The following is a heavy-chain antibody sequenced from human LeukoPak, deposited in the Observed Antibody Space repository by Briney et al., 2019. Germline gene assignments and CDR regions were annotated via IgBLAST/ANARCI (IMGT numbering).Heavy chain of an antibody. J-gene: IGHJ4*02. V-gene: IGHV4-34*01. CDR2: INNSGST. Sequence: SETLSLTCAVYGGSFSGDYWSWIRQPPGKGLEWIGEINNSGSTNYNPSLKSRVTISVDTSKNQFSLKLSSVTAADTAVYYCARVWHFDYWGQGTLVTVSS. CDR3: ARVWHFDY. CDR1: GGSFSGDY.